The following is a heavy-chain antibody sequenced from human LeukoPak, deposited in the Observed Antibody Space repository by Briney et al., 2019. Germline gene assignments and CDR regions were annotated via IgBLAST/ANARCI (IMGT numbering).Heavy chain of an antibody. CDR1: GGSISSSSYY. CDR2: INHSGST. V-gene: IGHV4-39*07. Sequence: SETLSLTCTVSGGSISSSSYYWSWIRQPPGKGLEWIGEINHSGSTNYNPSLKSRVTISVDTSKNQFSLKLSSVTAADTAVYYCARGNRGYYYDSSGYYYARKNYYYYGMDVWGQGTTVTVSS. J-gene: IGHJ6*02. D-gene: IGHD3-22*01. CDR3: ARGNRGYYYDSSGYYYARKNYYYYGMDV.